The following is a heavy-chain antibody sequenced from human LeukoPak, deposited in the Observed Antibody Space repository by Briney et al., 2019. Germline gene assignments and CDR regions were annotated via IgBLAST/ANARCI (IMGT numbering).Heavy chain of an antibody. CDR2: ISGSGGST. J-gene: IGHJ4*02. CDR3: AKGHIAVAAPSDY. V-gene: IGHV3-23*01. CDR1: GFTFSDYS. D-gene: IGHD6-19*01. Sequence: GGSLRLSCAASGFTFSDYSMNWVRQAPGKGLEWVSAISGSGGSTYYADSVKGRFTISRDNSKNTLYLQMNSLRAEDTAVYYCAKGHIAVAAPSDYWGQGTLVTVSS.